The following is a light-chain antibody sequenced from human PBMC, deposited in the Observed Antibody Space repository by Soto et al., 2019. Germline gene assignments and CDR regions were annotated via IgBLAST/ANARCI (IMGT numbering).Light chain of an antibody. J-gene: IGLJ1*01. Sequence: QSVLTQPASVSGCPGQSITISCTGTSSDVGSYNLVSWYQQHPGKAPKLMIYAVSKRPSGVSNRFSGSKSGNTASLTISGLQAEDEADYYCCSYAGSSTFYVFGTGTKVTVL. V-gene: IGLV2-23*02. CDR3: CSYAGSSTFYV. CDR1: SSDVGSYNL. CDR2: AVS.